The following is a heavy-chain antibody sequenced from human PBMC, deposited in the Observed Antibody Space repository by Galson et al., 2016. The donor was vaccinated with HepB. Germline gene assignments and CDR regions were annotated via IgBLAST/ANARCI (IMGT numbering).Heavy chain of an antibody. D-gene: IGHD5-24*01. Sequence: ALVKPTQTLTLTCNFSGFSLTASGVGVAWIRQPPGKALEWLGIVYWDDDKRYSPSLKNRITITKDTSNNQVVLRMSNMNPVDTATYYCAHAKEGYNYYFDFWGQGALVTVSS. CDR2: VYWDDDK. CDR1: GFSLTASGVG. J-gene: IGHJ4*02. CDR3: AHAKEGYNYYFDF. V-gene: IGHV2-5*02.